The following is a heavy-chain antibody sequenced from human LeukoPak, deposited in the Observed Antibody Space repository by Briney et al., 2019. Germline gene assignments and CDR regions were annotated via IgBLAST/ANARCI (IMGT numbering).Heavy chain of an antibody. V-gene: IGHV3-23*01. D-gene: IGHD6-13*01. CDR3: AKRFRGSSGLYYFDY. CDR1: GFTFSSYA. J-gene: IGHJ4*02. CDR2: ISGSGGST. Sequence: GGSLRLSCAASGFTFSSYAMSWVRQAPGKGLEWVSAISGSGGSTYYADSVKGRFTISRDNSKNTLYLQMNSLRAEDTAIYYCAKRFRGSSGLYYFDYWGQGTLVTVSS.